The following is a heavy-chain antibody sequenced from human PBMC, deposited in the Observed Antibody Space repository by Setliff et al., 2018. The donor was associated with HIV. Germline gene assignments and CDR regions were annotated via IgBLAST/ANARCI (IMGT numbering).Heavy chain of an antibody. Sequence: SETLSLTCAVYGESFSDYSWNWIRQAPGKRLEWVGEVNHSGRTSYNPSLKSRVTISVATSKNHFSLNLTSVTAADTAVYFCSRKGWNGYTAFDFWGPGTRVTVS. CDR2: VNHSGRT. CDR1: GESFSDYS. D-gene: IGHD5-12*01. V-gene: IGHV4-34*01. CDR3: SRKGWNGYTAFDF. J-gene: IGHJ4*02.